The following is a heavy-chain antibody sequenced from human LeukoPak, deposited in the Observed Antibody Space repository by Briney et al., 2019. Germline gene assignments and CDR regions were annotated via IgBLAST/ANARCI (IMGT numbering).Heavy chain of an antibody. V-gene: IGHV1-18*01. Sequence: ASVKVSCKASGYTFTSYGISWVRQAPGQGLEWMGWISAYNGNTNYAQKLQGRVTMTTDTSTSTAYMELSSLTSDDTAVYYCARDRLDKIPELKHWGQGTLVTVSS. CDR3: ARDRLDKIPELKH. CDR2: ISAYNGNT. J-gene: IGHJ1*01. CDR1: GYTFTSYG. D-gene: IGHD1-1*01.